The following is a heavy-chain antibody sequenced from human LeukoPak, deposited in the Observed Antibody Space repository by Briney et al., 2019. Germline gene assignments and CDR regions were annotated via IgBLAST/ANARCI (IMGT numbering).Heavy chain of an antibody. CDR1: GFTFSSYS. CDR2: ISYDGSNK. J-gene: IGHJ3*02. V-gene: IGHV3-30*18. CDR3: AKDHSIAAARDAFDI. Sequence: GGSLRLSCAASGFTFSSYSMNWVRQAPGKGLEWVAVISYDGSNKYYADSVKGRFTISRDNSKNTLYLQMNSLRAEDTAVYYCAKDHSIAAARDAFDIWGQGTMVTVSS. D-gene: IGHD6-13*01.